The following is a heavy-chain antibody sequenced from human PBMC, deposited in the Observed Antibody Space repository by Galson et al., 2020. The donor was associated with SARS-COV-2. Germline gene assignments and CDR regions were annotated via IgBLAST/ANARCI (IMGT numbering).Heavy chain of an antibody. CDR1: GYIFTHYY. D-gene: IGHD1-20*01. V-gene: IGHV1-2*04. J-gene: IGHJ4*02. CDR3: ARDLAYNWTPYYFDY. Sequence: ASVKVSCKTSGYIFTHYYLHWVRQAPGQGLEWMGSINPNSGDTNYAQKFQGWVTMTRDTSTSTAYMEMRRLKSDDTAVYYCARDLAYNWTPYYFDYWGQGTLVTVSS. CDR2: INPNSGDT.